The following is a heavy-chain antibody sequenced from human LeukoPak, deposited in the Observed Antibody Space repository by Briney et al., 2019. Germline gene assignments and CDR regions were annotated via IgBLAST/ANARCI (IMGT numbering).Heavy chain of an antibody. V-gene: IGHV4-59*01. CDR1: GGSISSYY. CDR3: ARESPVAGVNWFDP. D-gene: IGHD6-19*01. CDR2: IYYSGST. Sequence: SETLSLTCTVSGGSISSYYWSWIRQPPGKGLEWIGYIYYSGSTNYNPSLKSRVTISVDTSKNQFSLKLSSVTAADTAVYYCARESPVAGVNWFDPWGQGTLVTVSS. J-gene: IGHJ5*02.